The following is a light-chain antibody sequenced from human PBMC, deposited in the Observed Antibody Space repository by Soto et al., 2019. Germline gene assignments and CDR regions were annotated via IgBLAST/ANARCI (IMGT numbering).Light chain of an antibody. CDR1: SSDVGGSNF. CDR2: DVS. CDR3: CSYGGTYTT. J-gene: IGLJ2*01. Sequence: QSALTQPRSVSGSPGQSVTISCTGTSSDVGGSNFVSWYQQHPGKAPKLIIYDVSKWPSGVPDRFSGSKSGNTASLTISGLQTEDEADYFCCSYGGTYTTFGGGTKLTVL. V-gene: IGLV2-11*01.